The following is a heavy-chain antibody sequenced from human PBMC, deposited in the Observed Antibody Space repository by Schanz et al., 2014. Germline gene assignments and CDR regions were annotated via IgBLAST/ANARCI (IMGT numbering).Heavy chain of an antibody. CDR2: ISDNGIST. CDR1: GFTFSSYA. D-gene: IGHD3-10*02. CDR3: AKGLCNYGIFDS. J-gene: IGHJ5*01. V-gene: IGHV3-23*01. Sequence: EVQLLESGGGLVQPGGSLRLSCAASGFTFSSYAMSWVRQAPGKGLEWVSGISDNGISTYYADSVKGRFSISRENYKSILYLLMNSMRADDTAVYYCAKGLCNYGIFDSWGQGTLVTVSS.